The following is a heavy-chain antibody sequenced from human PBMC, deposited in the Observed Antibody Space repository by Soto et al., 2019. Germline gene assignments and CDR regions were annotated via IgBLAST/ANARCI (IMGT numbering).Heavy chain of an antibody. J-gene: IGHJ4*02. CDR3: ARQYYDILTGYYPSSGYFDY. Sequence: SETLSLTCTVSGGSISSGDYYWSWIRQPPGKGLEWIGYIYYSGSTYYNPSLKSRVTISVDTSKNQFSLKLSSVTAADTAVYYFARQYYDILTGYYPSSGYFDYWGQGTLVTVSS. D-gene: IGHD3-9*01. CDR2: IYYSGST. V-gene: IGHV4-30-4*01. CDR1: GGSISSGDYY.